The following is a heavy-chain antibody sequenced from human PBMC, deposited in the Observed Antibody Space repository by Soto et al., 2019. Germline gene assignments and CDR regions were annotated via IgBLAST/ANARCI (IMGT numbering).Heavy chain of an antibody. CDR3: ARGAEMSSLTKWFDP. V-gene: IGHV3-11*01. D-gene: IGHD1-1*01. Sequence: GGSLRLSCAASGFIFSDYYMSWIRQAPGKGLEWLAYIGRDGNAIFYADSVNGRFTISRDNAKNSLFLQMDDLRAEDTAMFFCARGAEMSSLTKWFDPWGQGTLVTVSS. CDR1: GFIFSDYY. CDR2: IGRDGNAI. J-gene: IGHJ5*02.